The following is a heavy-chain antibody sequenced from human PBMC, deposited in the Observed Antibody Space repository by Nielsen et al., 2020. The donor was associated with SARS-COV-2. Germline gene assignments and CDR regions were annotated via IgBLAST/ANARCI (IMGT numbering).Heavy chain of an antibody. V-gene: IGHV3-7*01. Sequence: GESLKISCAASGFTFNSYWMNWVRQAPGKGLEWVANIKHDGREKNYVDPVKGRFTISRDNAKNSLYLEMNSLRGEDTAVYYCAGRESGHNYGMNWGQGTLVTVSS. J-gene: IGHJ4*02. CDR2: IKHDGREK. D-gene: IGHD5-24*01. CDR1: GFTFNSYW. CDR3: AGRESGHNYGMN.